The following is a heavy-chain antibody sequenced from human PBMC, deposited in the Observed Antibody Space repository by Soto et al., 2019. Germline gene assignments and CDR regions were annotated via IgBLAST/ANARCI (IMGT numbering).Heavy chain of an antibody. J-gene: IGHJ6*02. CDR2: ISYDGSNK. Sequence: GGSLRLSCAASGFTFSSYAMHWVRQAPGKGLEWVAVISYDGSNKYYADSVKGRFTISRDNSKNTLYLQMNSLRAEDTAVYYCARDIVLMVYAESPYYYYYGMDVWGQGTTVTVSS. V-gene: IGHV3-30-3*01. CDR1: GFTFSSYA. CDR3: ARDIVLMVYAESPYYYYYGMDV. D-gene: IGHD2-8*01.